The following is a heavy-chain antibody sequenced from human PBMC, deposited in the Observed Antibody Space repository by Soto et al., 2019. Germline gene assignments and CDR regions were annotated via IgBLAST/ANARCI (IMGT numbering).Heavy chain of an antibody. V-gene: IGHV3-23*01. CDR1: GFPFSSYA. Sequence: PGGSLRLSCAASGFPFSSYAMTWVRQAPGKGLEWVSGISGSGGRTYYADSVKGRFTISRDNSNNTLSLQMHILRVEDTAVYFCAKGGYYSLFDIWGQGTMVTVSS. CDR2: ISGSGGRT. CDR3: AKGGYYSLFDI. D-gene: IGHD3-16*01. J-gene: IGHJ3*02.